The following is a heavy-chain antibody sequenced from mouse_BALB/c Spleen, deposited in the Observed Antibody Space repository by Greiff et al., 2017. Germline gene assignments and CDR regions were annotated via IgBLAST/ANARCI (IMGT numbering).Heavy chain of an antibody. CDR1: GFTFSSYT. CDR3: TRAYGNYYYAMDY. V-gene: IGHV5-6-4*01. D-gene: IGHD2-1*01. Sequence: EVKVVESGGGLVKPGGSLKLSCAASGFTFSSYTMSWVRQTPEKRLEWVATISSGGSYTYYPDSVKGRFTISRDNAKNTLYLQMSSLKSEDTAMYFCTRAYGNYYYAMDYWGQGTSVTVSS. CDR2: ISSGGSYT. J-gene: IGHJ4*01.